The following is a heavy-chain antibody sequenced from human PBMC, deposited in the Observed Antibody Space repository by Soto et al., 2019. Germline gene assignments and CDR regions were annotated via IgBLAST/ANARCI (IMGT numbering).Heavy chain of an antibody. V-gene: IGHV1-69*01. Sequence: QVQMVQSGAEVKKPGSSLEVSCKASGGTFSGYGISWVRQAPGQGLEWMGGIIPIFGTTNYAPNFRDRVTISADDARSTVYMDLSSLRTDDTAVYYCARGRAKALFYYAMDVWGQGTAVTVSS. J-gene: IGHJ6*02. CDR2: IIPIFGTT. CDR1: GGTFSGYG. CDR3: ARGRAKALFYYAMDV.